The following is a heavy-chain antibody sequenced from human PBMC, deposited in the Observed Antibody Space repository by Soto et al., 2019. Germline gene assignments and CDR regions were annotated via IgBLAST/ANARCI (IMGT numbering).Heavy chain of an antibody. D-gene: IGHD6-13*01. Sequence: ASVKVSCKASGGTFSSYAISWVRQAPGQGLEWMGGIIPIFGTANYAQKFQGRVTITADESTSTAYMELSSLRSEDTAVYYCARGGIAAAGFDYWGQGTLVTVSS. J-gene: IGHJ4*02. CDR1: GGTFSSYA. V-gene: IGHV1-69*13. CDR3: ARGGIAAAGFDY. CDR2: IIPIFGTA.